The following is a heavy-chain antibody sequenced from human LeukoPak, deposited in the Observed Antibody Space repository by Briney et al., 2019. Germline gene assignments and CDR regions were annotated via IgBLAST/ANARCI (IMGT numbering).Heavy chain of an antibody. J-gene: IGHJ3*01. CDR3: ARDLKDYYFDSSGYFSDAFDV. D-gene: IGHD3-22*01. Sequence: ASVKVSCKASGYTFTGHYIHWMRQASGQGLEWMGWINPNSGGTKYAQKFQGRVTMTRDTSISTAYMELRRLRSDDTAVYFCARDLKDYYFDSSGYFSDAFDVWGQGTMVTVSS. CDR2: INPNSGGT. CDR1: GYTFTGHY. V-gene: IGHV1-2*02.